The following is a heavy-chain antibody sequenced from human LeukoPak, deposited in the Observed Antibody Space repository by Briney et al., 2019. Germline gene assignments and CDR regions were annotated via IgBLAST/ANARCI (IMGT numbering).Heavy chain of an antibody. CDR2: FSTRGST. J-gene: IGHJ6*03. V-gene: IGHV4-4*07. CDR3: ARALYFGELGYYYMDF. Sequence: SETLSLTCTVSGDSFSTYSWTWVRQPAGKGLEWIGRFSTRGSTQYNPSLRSRVTTSADTSKNQFSLMVTSLTAADTAVPYCARALYFGELGYYYMDFWGRGTTVTVSS. CDR1: GDSFSTYS. D-gene: IGHD3-10*01.